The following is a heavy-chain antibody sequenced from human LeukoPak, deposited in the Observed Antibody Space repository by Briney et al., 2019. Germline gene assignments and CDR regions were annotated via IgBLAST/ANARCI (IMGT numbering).Heavy chain of an antibody. CDR1: GYTFTSYG. J-gene: IGHJ3*02. D-gene: IGHD2-15*01. Sequence: SVKVSCKASGYTFTSYGISWVRQAPGQGPEWLGRIIPMVRRVTYAERFQDRVTITADKATTTVYMGLRSLTSDDTAVYFCARDLLPRAASDMWGQGTMVTISS. V-gene: IGHV1-69*04. CDR3: ARDLLPRAASDM. CDR2: IIPMVRRV.